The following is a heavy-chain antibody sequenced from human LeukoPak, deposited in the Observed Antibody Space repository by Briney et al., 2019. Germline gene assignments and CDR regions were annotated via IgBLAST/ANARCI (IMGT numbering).Heavy chain of an antibody. CDR1: GFSFSNYN. D-gene: IGHD2-2*01. V-gene: IGHV3-21*01. Sequence: PGGSLRLSCAASGFSFSNYNMNWVRQAPGKGLEWVSSISSSSSYIYYADSVKGRFTISRDNAKNSPYLQMNSLRADDTAVYYCARDRWDIVLVPAAREIDYWGQGTLVTVSS. CDR2: ISSSSSYI. CDR3: ARDRWDIVLVPAAREIDY. J-gene: IGHJ4*02.